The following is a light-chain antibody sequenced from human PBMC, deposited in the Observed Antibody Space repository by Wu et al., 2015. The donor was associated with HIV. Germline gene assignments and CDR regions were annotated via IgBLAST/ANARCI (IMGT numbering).Light chain of an antibody. CDR1: QSVSSN. Sequence: EIVMTQSPATLSVSPGERATLSCRASQSVSSNLAWYQQKPGQAPRLLIYGASTRATGIPARFSGSGSGTEFTLTIGSMQSEDFAVYYCQQYNNGPRTFGQGTKVEVK. J-gene: IGKJ1*01. CDR2: GAS. CDR3: QQYNNGPRT. V-gene: IGKV3-15*01.